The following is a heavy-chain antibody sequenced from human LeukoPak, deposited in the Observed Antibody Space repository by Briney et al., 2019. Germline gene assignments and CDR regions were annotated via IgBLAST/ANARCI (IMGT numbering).Heavy chain of an antibody. CDR2: ISSSSSYI. V-gene: IGHV3-21*01. J-gene: IGHJ4*02. D-gene: IGHD3-9*01. Sequence: PGGSLRLSCAASGFTFSSYWMSWVRQAPGKGLEWVSSISSSSSYIYFADSVKGRFTISRDNAKNSLYLQMNSLRAEDTAVYYCARAYYDILTGYSPLDYWGQGTLVTVSS. CDR1: GFTFSSYW. CDR3: ARAYYDILTGYSPLDY.